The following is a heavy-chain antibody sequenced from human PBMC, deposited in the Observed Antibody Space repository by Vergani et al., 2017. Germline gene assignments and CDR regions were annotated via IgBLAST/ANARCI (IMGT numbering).Heavy chain of an antibody. CDR1: GYSISSGYY. V-gene: IGHV4-38-2*01. CDR3: ARLRDXWSGYYTGSDAFDI. J-gene: IGHJ3*02. D-gene: IGHD3-3*01. Sequence: QVQLQESGPGLVKTSETLSLTCAVSGYSISSGYYWGWIRQPPGKALEWIGGIYHSGSTYYNPSLKSRVTISVDTSKNQFSLKLSSVTAADTAVYYCARLRDXWSGYYTGSDAFDIWGQGTMVTVSS. CDR2: IYHSGST.